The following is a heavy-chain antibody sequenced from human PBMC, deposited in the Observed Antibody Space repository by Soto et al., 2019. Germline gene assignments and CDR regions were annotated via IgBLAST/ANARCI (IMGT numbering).Heavy chain of an antibody. CDR3: ASIVVVPAAPMDV. V-gene: IGHV4-30-4*01. CDR1: SGSISSSNW. J-gene: IGHJ6*02. D-gene: IGHD2-2*01. CDR2: IYYSGST. Sequence: SETLSLTCAFSSGSISSSNWWSWVRQPPGKGLEWIGYIYYSGSTYYNPSLKSRVTISVDTSKNQFSLKLSSVTAADTAVYYCASIVVVPAAPMDVWGQGTTVTVSS.